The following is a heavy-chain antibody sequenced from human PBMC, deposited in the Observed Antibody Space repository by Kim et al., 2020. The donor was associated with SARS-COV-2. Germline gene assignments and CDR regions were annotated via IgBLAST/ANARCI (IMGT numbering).Heavy chain of an antibody. D-gene: IGHD5-18*01. J-gene: IGHJ4*02. V-gene: IGHV3-15*01. CDR3: TTPDTAMVYQGTPGY. CDR1: GFTFSNAW. CDR2: IKSKTDGGTT. Sequence: GGSLRLSCAASGFTFSNAWMSWVRQAPGKGLEWVGRIKSKTDGGTTDYAAPVKGRFTISRDDSKNTLYLQMNSLKTEDTAVYYCTTPDTAMVYQGTPGYWGQGTLVTVSS.